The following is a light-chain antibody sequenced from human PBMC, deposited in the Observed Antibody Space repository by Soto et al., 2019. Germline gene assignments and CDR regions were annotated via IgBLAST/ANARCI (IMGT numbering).Light chain of an antibody. CDR3: QQYNTYPRT. CDR1: QSIDTW. CDR2: DVS. J-gene: IGKJ1*01. V-gene: IGKV1-5*01. Sequence: DIQMTQSPSTLSASVGDRITITCRASQSIDTWVAWFQQKPGKAPKLLIYDVSSLASGVPSRFSGSRSGTEFTLSISSLQPDDFATYYCQQYNTYPRTFGQGTKVEIK.